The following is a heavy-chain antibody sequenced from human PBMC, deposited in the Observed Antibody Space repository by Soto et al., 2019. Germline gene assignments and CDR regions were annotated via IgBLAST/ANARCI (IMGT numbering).Heavy chain of an antibody. CDR2: ISSDGSAK. CDR3: ALSRSGAVADTFDS. Sequence: PGGSLRLSCAASGFTFRRHAIHWVRQAPGKGLEWVAVISSDGSAKYYVDSVKGRFTSSRDNSKNTVFLQMSSLSFEDTAIYYCALSRSGAVADTFDSWGQGTLVTVSS. CDR1: GFTFRRHA. J-gene: IGHJ4*02. D-gene: IGHD3-3*01. V-gene: IGHV3-30*04.